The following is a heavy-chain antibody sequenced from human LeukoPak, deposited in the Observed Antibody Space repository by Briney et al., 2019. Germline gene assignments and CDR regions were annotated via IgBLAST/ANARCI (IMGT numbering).Heavy chain of an antibody. CDR3: ARESADYYYYGMDV. V-gene: IGHV3-23*01. CDR1: GFTCSSYA. CDR2: ISGSGGST. J-gene: IGHJ6*02. Sequence: PGGSLRLSCAASGFTCSSYAMSWVRQDPGKGLEWVSAISGSGGSTYYADSVKGRFTISRDNSKNTLYLQMNSLRAEDTAVYYCARESADYYYYGMDVWGQGTTVTVSS. D-gene: IGHD6-19*01.